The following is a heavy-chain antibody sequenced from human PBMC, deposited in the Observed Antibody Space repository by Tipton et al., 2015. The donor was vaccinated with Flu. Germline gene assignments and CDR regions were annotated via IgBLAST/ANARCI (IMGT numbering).Heavy chain of an antibody. CDR3: ARDGRNYDYGDYCWFDP. V-gene: IGHV3-11*01. CDR1: GFTFSDYY. D-gene: IGHD4-17*01. CDR2: ISSSGSTI. J-gene: IGHJ5*02. Sequence: SPRLSCAASGFTFSDYYMSWIRQAPGKGLEWVSYISSSGSTIYYADSVKGRFTISRDNAKNSLYLQMNSLRAEDTAVYYCARDGRNYDYGDYCWFDPWGQGTLVTVSS.